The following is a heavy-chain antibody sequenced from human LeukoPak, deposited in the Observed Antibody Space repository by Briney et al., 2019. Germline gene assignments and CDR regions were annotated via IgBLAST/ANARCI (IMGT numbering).Heavy chain of an antibody. CDR2: IYYSGST. D-gene: IGHD2-15*01. J-gene: IGHJ2*01. V-gene: IGHV4-59*08. Sequence: SGTLSLTCTVSGGSISSYYWSWIRQPPGKGREWIEYIYYSGSTNYNPSLKSRVTISVDTSKNQFSLKLSSVTAADTAVYYCARHGGLGYCSGGSCYMGYWYFDLWGRGTLVTVSS. CDR3: ARHGGLGYCSGGSCYMGYWYFDL. CDR1: GGSISSYY.